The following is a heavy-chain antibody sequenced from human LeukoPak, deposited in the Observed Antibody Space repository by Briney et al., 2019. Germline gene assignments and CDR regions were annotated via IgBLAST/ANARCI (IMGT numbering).Heavy chain of an antibody. D-gene: IGHD3-3*01. CDR3: ARDRISYDFWSGYPDY. Sequence: GRSLRLSCAASGFTFSSYAMHWVRQAPGKGLEWVAVISYDGSNKYHADSVKGRFTISRDNSKNTLYLQMNSLRAEDTAVYYCARDRISYDFWSGYPDYWGQGTLVTVSS. CDR2: ISYDGSNK. CDR1: GFTFSSYA. V-gene: IGHV3-30-3*01. J-gene: IGHJ4*02.